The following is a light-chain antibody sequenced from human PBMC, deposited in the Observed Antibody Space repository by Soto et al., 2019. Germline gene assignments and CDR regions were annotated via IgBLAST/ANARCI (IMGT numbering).Light chain of an antibody. J-gene: IGKJ3*01. CDR2: GAS. CDR1: QSVSSSY. CDR3: HQYGSAFT. Sequence: EIVLTQSPGTLSLSPGERATLSCRASQSVSSSYLAWYQQKPGQAPRLLIYGASSRATGIPDRFSGSGSGTDVTLTISRLAPEDFAVYYCHQYGSAFTFGPGTKVDIK. V-gene: IGKV3-20*01.